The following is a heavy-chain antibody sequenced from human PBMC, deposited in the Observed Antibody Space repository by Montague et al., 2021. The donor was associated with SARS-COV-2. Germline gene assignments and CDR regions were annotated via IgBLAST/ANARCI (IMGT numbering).Heavy chain of an antibody. CDR2: IYFRGST. J-gene: IGHJ5*02. CDR3: ARSGMIGVVVTSWFDP. D-gene: IGHD3-16*01. CDR1: GDSVSSSSYY. V-gene: IGHV4-39*01. Sequence: SETLSLTCTVSGDSVSSSSYYWGWIRQPPGKGLEWIGSIYFRGSTYYNPSLKSRVTISVDTSKNQFSLRLTSVTASDTAFYYCARSGMIGVVVTSWFDPWGQGTLVTVSS.